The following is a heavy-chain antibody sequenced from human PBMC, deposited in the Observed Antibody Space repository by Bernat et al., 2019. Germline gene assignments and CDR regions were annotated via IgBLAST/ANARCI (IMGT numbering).Heavy chain of an antibody. V-gene: IGHV4-39*01. D-gene: IGHD4-17*01. CDR2: IYYSGST. J-gene: IGHJ4*02. CDR1: GGSISSSSYY. Sequence: QLQLQESGPGLVKPSETLSLTCTVSGGSISSSSYYWGWIRQPPGKGLEWIGSIYYSGSTYYKPSLNSRLTISVDTSKKQFSLKLSSVTAADTAVYYCASRGPYGDYFFDYWGQGTLVTVSS. CDR3: ASRGPYGDYFFDY.